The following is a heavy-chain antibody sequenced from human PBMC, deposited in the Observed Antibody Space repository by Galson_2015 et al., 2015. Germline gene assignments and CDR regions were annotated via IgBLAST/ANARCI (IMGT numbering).Heavy chain of an antibody. D-gene: IGHD1-26*01. CDR3: ARDEKVKGGSYFGY. Sequence: SLRLSCAASGFTFSSYSMNWVRQAPGKGLECVSYISSSSSTIYYADSVKGRFTISRDNAKNSLYLQMNSLRGEDTAVYYCARDEKVKGGSYFGYWGQGTLVTVSS. V-gene: IGHV3-48*01. J-gene: IGHJ4*02. CDR2: ISSSSSTI. CDR1: GFTFSSYS.